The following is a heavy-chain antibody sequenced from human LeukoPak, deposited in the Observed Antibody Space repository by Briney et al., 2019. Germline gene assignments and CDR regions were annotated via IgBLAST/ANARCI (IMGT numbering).Heavy chain of an antibody. V-gene: IGHV4-59*08. J-gene: IGHJ5*02. CDR1: GGSVSSSY. Sequence: ASETLSLTCTVSGGSVSSSYWSWIRQPPGRGLEWIGYIYYSGSTNCNPSLKSRVTISVDTSKSQFSLKLSSVTAADTAVYYCASQPTLGYCSGGSCYSGWFDPWGQGTLVTVSS. CDR2: IYYSGST. CDR3: ASQPTLGYCSGGSCYSGWFDP. D-gene: IGHD2-15*01.